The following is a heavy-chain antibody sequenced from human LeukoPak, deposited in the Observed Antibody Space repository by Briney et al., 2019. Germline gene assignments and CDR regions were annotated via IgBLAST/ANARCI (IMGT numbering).Heavy chain of an antibody. D-gene: IGHD3-3*01. CDR3: AKVGFTIFGVVTPWYFDY. J-gene: IGHJ4*02. Sequence: GGSLRLSCAASGFTFSSYGMHWVRQAPGKGLEWVAFIRYDGSNKYYADSVKGRFAISRDNSKNTLYLQMNSLRAEDTAVYYCAKVGFTIFGVVTPWYFDYWGQGTLVTVSS. CDR2: IRYDGSNK. V-gene: IGHV3-30*02. CDR1: GFTFSSYG.